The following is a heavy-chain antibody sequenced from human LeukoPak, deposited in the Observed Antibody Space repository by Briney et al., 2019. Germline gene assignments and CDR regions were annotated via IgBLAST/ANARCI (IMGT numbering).Heavy chain of an antibody. Sequence: SLRLSCSASGITFDDYSKQWGRQAPGKGLELVSGISWNSGTIGYADSVKGRFTISRDNGKKSLFLQMNSLRAEDTALYYCSKDTRDILTGYYNTAFDYWGQGTLVTVSS. CDR2: ISWNSGTI. CDR1: GITFDDYS. CDR3: SKDTRDILTGYYNTAFDY. J-gene: IGHJ4*02. D-gene: IGHD3-9*01. V-gene: IGHV3-9*01.